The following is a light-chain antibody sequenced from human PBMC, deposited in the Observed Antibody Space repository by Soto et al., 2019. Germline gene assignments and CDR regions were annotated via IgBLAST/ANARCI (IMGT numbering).Light chain of an antibody. CDR3: QQYKDWPPLT. CDR2: GAS. J-gene: IGKJ4*01. Sequence: EIVMTQSPLTLSVSPGERATLSCRASQNININLAWYQQRPGQAPRVLSYGASSRASGIPDRFSGIGSGTDFTLTINRLEPDDFAFYYCQQYKDWPPLTFGGGTRVEIK. CDR1: QNININ. V-gene: IGKV3D-15*01.